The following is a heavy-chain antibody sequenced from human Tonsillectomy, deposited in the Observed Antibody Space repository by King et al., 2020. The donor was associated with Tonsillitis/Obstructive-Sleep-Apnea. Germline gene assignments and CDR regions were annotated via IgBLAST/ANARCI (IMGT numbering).Heavy chain of an antibody. CDR3: AGIPGYSSSFNYMDV. D-gene: IGHD6-6*01. CDR1: GFSLSTSGMC. Sequence: VTLKESGPALVKPTQTLTLTCTFSGFSLSTSGMCVNWIRQPPGKALEWLERINWDDDKYYSTSLKTRLTISKDTSKNQVVLTMTNMDPVDTATYYCAGIPGYSSSFNYMDVWGKGTPVTVSS. J-gene: IGHJ6*03. CDR2: INWDDDK. V-gene: IGHV2-70*11.